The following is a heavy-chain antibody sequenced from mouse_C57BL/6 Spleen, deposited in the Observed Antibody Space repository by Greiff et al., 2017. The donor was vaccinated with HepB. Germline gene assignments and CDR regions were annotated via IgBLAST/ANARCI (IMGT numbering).Heavy chain of an antibody. V-gene: IGHV1-52*01. CDR1: GYTFTSYW. J-gene: IGHJ2*01. Sequence: QVQLKQPGAELVRPGSSVKLSCKASGYTFTSYWMHWVKQRPIQGLEWIGNIDPSDSETHYNQKFKDKATLTVDKSSSTAYMQLSSLTSEDSAVYYCAREDGNYPYFDYWGQGTTLTVSS. D-gene: IGHD2-1*01. CDR2: IDPSDSET. CDR3: AREDGNYPYFDY.